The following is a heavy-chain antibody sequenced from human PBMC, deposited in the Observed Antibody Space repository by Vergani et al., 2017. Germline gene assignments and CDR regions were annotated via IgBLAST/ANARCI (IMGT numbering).Heavy chain of an antibody. CDR3: ARRGENSYDGGYYYYYGMDV. CDR2: IYPGDSDT. Sequence: EVQLVQSGAEVKKPGESLKISCKGSGYSFTSYWIGWVRQLPGKGLEWMGIIYPGDSDTRYSPSFQGQVTISADKSISTAYLQWSSLKASDTAMYYCARRGENSYDGGYYYYYGMDVWGQGTTVTVSS. D-gene: IGHD5-18*01. CDR1: GYSFTSYW. V-gene: IGHV5-51*01. J-gene: IGHJ6*02.